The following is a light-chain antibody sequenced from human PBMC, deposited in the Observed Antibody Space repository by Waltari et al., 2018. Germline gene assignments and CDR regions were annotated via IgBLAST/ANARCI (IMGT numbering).Light chain of an antibody. Sequence: QSVLTQPPSTSGTAGQGVTIPCSGSDSNIGRTIVNWYQHLPGTAPKLLIYSDIQRPSGVPDRFSGSKSGTSASLAISGLQSEDDGVYYCATWDDTLRGPYVVFGGGTKLTVL. CDR3: ATWDDTLRGPYVV. CDR1: DSNIGRTI. J-gene: IGLJ2*01. CDR2: SDI. V-gene: IGLV1-44*01.